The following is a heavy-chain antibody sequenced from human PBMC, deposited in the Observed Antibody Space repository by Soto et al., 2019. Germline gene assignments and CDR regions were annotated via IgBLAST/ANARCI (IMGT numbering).Heavy chain of an antibody. CDR2: ISGSGGST. CDR3: AKDNPLAAPLYDYIWGSYPGWFDP. J-gene: IGHJ5*02. D-gene: IGHD3-16*02. CDR1: GFTFSSYA. V-gene: IGHV3-23*01. Sequence: GGSLRLSCAASGFTFSSYAMSWVRQAPGKGLEWVSAISGSGGSTYYADSVKGRFTISRDNSKNTLYLQMNSLRAEDTAVYYCAKDNPLAAPLYDYIWGSYPGWFDPWGQGTLVTVSS.